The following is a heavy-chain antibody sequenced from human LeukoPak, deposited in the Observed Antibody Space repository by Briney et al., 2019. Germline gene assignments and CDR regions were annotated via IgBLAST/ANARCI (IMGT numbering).Heavy chain of an antibody. V-gene: IGHV3-21*01. J-gene: IGHJ4*02. Sequence: GGSLRLSCAASGFTFSSYSMNWVRQAPGKGLEWVSSISSSSSYIYYADSVKGRFTISRDNAKNSLYLQMNSLRAEDTAVYYCALIGGLEPNPALDYWGQGTLVTASS. D-gene: IGHD1-1*01. CDR2: ISSSSSYI. CDR1: GFTFSSYS. CDR3: ALIGGLEPNPALDY.